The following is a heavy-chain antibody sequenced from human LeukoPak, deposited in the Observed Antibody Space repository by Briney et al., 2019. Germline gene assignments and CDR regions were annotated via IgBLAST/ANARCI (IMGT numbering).Heavy chain of an antibody. J-gene: IGHJ6*02. V-gene: IGHV3-30*14. CDR1: GFTFSSYA. Sequence: GGSLRLSCAASGFTFSSYAMHWVRQAPGKGLEWVAVIAYDGGNKYYADSVKGRFTISRGNSKNTLYLQMSSLRAEDTAVYYCVKDDVYYYDSSGYYPTVWGQGTTVTVSS. CDR3: VKDDVYYYDSSGYYPTV. CDR2: IAYDGGNK. D-gene: IGHD3-22*01.